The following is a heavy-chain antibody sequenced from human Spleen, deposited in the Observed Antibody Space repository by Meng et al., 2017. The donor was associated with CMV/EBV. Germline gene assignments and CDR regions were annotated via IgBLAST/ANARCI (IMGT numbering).Heavy chain of an antibody. CDR2: IYTSGST. D-gene: IGHD5-12*01. Sequence: QAQLQESGPRLVKPSGTLSLTCTVSGGSIRSYYWSWIRQPAGKGLEWIGRIYTSGSTNYNPSLKSRVTMSVDTSKNQFSLKLSSVTAADTAVYYCARDQSGFYSGYDYNWFDPWGQGTLVTVSS. J-gene: IGHJ5*02. CDR1: GGSIRSYY. CDR3: ARDQSGFYSGYDYNWFDP. V-gene: IGHV4-4*07.